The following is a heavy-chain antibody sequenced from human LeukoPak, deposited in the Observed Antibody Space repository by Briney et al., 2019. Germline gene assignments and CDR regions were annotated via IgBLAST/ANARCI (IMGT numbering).Heavy chain of an antibody. V-gene: IGHV4-59*01. CDR2: ISYSGST. Sequence: PSETPSLTCTVSGASINTYCWSWIRQPPGKGLEWIGYISYSGSTNYNPSLKSRVTISVDTSKHQFSLKLSAVTAADTAVYYCARGPHKFDYWGQGELVTVSS. CDR1: GASINTYC. CDR3: ARGPHKFDY. J-gene: IGHJ4*02.